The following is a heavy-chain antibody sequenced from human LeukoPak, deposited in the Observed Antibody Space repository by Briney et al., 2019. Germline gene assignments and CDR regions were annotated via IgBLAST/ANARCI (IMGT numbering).Heavy chain of an antibody. CDR1: GYTFTDYY. Sequence: ASVKVSCKVSGYTFTDYYMHWVQQAPGKGLEWMGLVEPEDGETIYAEKFQGRVTITADTSTDTAYTELSSLRSEDTAVYYCATVAYYDSSGLDYWGQGALVTVSS. CDR2: VEPEDGET. CDR3: ATVAYYDSSGLDY. V-gene: IGHV1-69-2*01. J-gene: IGHJ4*02. D-gene: IGHD3-22*01.